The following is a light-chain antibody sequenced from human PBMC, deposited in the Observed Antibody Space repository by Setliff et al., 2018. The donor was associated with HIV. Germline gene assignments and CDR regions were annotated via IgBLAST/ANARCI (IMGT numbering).Light chain of an antibody. J-gene: IGLJ2*01. Sequence: QSALAQPASVSGSPGQSITISCTGTSSDVGSYNLVSWYQQHPGKAPKLMIYDVSKRPSGVSNRFSGSKSGNTASLTISGLQAEDEADYYCCSYAGSRNGVFGGGT. CDR3: CSYAGSRNGV. V-gene: IGLV2-23*02. CDR1: SSDVGSYNL. CDR2: DVS.